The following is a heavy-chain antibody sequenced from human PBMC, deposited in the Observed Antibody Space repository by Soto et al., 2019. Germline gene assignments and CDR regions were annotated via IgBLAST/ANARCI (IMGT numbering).Heavy chain of an antibody. V-gene: IGHV1-69*13. J-gene: IGHJ6*02. CDR3: ARTNFSSSIAARTVSMDV. Sequence: SVKVSCKASGGTFSSYAISWVRQAPGQGLEWMGGIIPIFGTANYAQKFQGRVTITADESTSTAYMELSSLRSEDTAVYYCARTNFSSSIAARTVSMDVWGQGTTVTVSS. CDR1: GGTFSSYA. D-gene: IGHD6-6*01. CDR2: IIPIFGTA.